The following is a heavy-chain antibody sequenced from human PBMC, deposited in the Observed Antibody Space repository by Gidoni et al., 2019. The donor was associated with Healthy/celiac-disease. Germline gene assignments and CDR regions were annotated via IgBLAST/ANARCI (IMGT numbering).Heavy chain of an antibody. CDR2: ST. CDR3: ARLPTGYYYGMDV. J-gene: IGHJ6*02. D-gene: IGHD4-17*01. Sequence: STNYKPSLKSRITISVDKSKNQFSLKLSSVTAADTAVYYCARLPTGYYYGMDVWGQGTTVTVSS. V-gene: IGHV4-61*07.